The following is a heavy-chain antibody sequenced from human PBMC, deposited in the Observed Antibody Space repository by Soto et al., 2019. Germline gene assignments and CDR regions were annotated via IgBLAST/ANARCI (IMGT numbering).Heavy chain of an antibody. V-gene: IGHV4-39*01. D-gene: IGHD4-17*01. CDR2: VYYRGRS. CDR3: VSQRTTVPTQAYFDY. Sequence: SLTCTVSGGSVTNSSYYWGWIRQSPGKGLEWIGSVYYRGRSYSKSSVKSRVTMSVDTSKNRFSLSLNSVTASDTAVYFCVSQRTTVPTQAYFDYWGRGALVTVSS. J-gene: IGHJ4*02. CDR1: GGSVTNSSYY.